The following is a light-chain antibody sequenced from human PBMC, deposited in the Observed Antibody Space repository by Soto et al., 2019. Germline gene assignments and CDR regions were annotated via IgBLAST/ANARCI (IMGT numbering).Light chain of an antibody. CDR2: AAS. V-gene: IGKV1-6*01. CDR3: LQDYNFPPT. Sequence: AIQMTQSPSSLSASVGDRVTITCRASQRSRNDIGWYQQKPGKAPKLLIYAASSLQSGVPSRFSGSGSGTDITLTISSLQPEDFATYYCLQDYNFPPTFGQGTKVEIK. CDR1: QRSRND. J-gene: IGKJ1*01.